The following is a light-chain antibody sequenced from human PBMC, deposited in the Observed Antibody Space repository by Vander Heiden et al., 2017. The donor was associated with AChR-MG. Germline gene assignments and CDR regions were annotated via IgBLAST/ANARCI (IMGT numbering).Light chain of an antibody. J-gene: IGKJ2*01. CDR1: QSVSSY. CDR3: QERYHWPPS. Sequence: EIVFTQSPATLSLSPGESATLSCRASQSVSSYLAWYQQKPGQAPRLLIYDASNRATGIPARFSGSGSGTDFTLTISSLEPEDFAVYFCQERYHWPPSFGQGTKLEIK. CDR2: DAS. V-gene: IGKV3-11*01.